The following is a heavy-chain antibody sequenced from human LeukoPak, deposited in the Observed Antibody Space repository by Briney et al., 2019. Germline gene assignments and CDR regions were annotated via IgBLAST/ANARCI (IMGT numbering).Heavy chain of an antibody. V-gene: IGHV3-30*03. Sequence: PGGSLRLSCAASGFNFNSYSMNWVRQAPGKGLEWVGVIFYDGNTVHYADPVKGRFTISRDNSKNTLYLQMNSLGTDDTAVYYCAREEEWELPDYWGQGTLVIVSS. D-gene: IGHD1-26*01. CDR2: IFYDGNTV. CDR1: GFNFNSYS. J-gene: IGHJ4*02. CDR3: AREEEWELPDY.